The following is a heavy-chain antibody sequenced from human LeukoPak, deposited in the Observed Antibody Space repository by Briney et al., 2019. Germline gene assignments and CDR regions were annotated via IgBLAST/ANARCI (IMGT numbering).Heavy chain of an antibody. CDR3: AKSPRGYNYYMDV. CDR2: ISGGAVSI. J-gene: IGHJ6*03. Sequence: GGSLRLSCAVSGFTSSTCVMSWVRQAPGKGLEWVSVISGGAVSIYYADSVKGRFTISRDNSNNTLYLQMNSLRAEDTAVYYCAKSPRGYNYYMDVWGKGTTVTVSS. V-gene: IGHV3-23*01. D-gene: IGHD3-10*01. CDR1: GFTSSTCV.